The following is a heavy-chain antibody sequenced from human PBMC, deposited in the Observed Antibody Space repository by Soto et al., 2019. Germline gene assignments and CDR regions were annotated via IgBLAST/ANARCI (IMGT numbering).Heavy chain of an antibody. J-gene: IGHJ6*02. CDR3: ARRGRNCGWSNYDYYGIDV. D-gene: IGHD6-19*01. CDR1: GGTFGTLNSYT. Sequence: QVQLVQSGAEVKKPGSSVKVSCRSSGGTFGTLNSYTINWVRQAPGQGPEWMGDIIPIFRTANYAQKFQGRVTITADESTNTVYMELNSLMSEDTAVYYCARRGRNCGWSNYDYYGIDVWGQGTTVTVSS. V-gene: IGHV1-69*01. CDR2: IIPIFRTA.